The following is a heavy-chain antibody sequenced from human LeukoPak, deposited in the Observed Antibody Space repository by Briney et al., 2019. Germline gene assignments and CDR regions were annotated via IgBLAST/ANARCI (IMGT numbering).Heavy chain of an antibody. CDR1: GYTFTHQW. D-gene: IGHD3-16*01. Sequence: GESLKFSCEASGYTFTHQWIGWVRQMPGTGLEWVGIIYPRDSDTIYSSSFQGHVTISADTSINTAYLEWRSLEASDTAMYYCARHSDVVGAIWGQGTQVTVSS. CDR2: IYPRDSDT. V-gene: IGHV5-51*01. CDR3: ARHSDVVGAI. J-gene: IGHJ4*02.